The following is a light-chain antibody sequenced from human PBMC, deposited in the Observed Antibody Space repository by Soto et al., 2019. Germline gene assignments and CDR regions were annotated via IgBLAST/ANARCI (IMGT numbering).Light chain of an antibody. V-gene: IGKV3-20*01. CDR3: HQYGSSPPVT. Sequence: EHVWTQSPGTLTLSPGQRPTLSCSAIQSVSSFYLAWYQQKPGQAPRLLIYGASSRATGIPDRFSGSGSGTDFTLTISRLEPEDFAMYYCHQYGSSPPVTFGQGTRLEIK. CDR1: QSVSSFY. CDR2: GAS. J-gene: IGKJ5*01.